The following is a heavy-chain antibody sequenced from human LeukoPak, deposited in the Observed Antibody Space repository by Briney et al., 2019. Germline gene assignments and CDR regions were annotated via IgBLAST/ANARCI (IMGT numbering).Heavy chain of an antibody. CDR1: GGSISSGDYY. J-gene: IGHJ4*02. CDR3: AGWFGELLSLFAH. CDR2: IYYSGST. V-gene: IGHV4-30-4*08. D-gene: IGHD3-10*01. Sequence: SQTLSLTCTVSGGSISSGDYYWSWIRQPPGKGLEWIGYIYYSGSTYYNPSLKSRVTISVDTSKNQFSLKVRSVTAADTAVYYCAGWFGELLSLFAHWGQGTLVTVSS.